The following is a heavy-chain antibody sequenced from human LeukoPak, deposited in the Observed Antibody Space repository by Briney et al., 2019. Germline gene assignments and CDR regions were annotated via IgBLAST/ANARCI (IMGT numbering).Heavy chain of an antibody. CDR3: ARDPYGSGLYFDY. CDR2: VWYDGGNK. V-gene: IGHV3-33*01. CDR1: GFTFSNYA. J-gene: IGHJ4*02. D-gene: IGHD3-10*01. Sequence: GGSLRLSCAASGFTFSNYAMHWVRQAPGKGLERVAIVWYDGGNKYYADSMKGRFTISRDNSKNTLYLQMNSLRAEDTAVYYCARDPYGSGLYFDYWGQGTLVTVSS.